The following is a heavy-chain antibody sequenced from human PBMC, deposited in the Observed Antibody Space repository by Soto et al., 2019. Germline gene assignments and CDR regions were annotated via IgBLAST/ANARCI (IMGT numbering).Heavy chain of an antibody. D-gene: IGHD5-18*01. CDR3: ARVRGYSSGWRYFDY. J-gene: IGHJ4*02. CDR1: GGSISGYY. CDR2: IYYSGGT. V-gene: IGHV4-59*01. Sequence: QVQLKESGPGLVKPSETLSLTCSVSGGSISGYYWSWIRQAPGKGLEWIGYIYYSGGTSYHPSLKSRVTMSVDTYKNQFSLRVNSVTAADTAVYYCARVRGYSSGWRYFDYWGQGSLVTVSS.